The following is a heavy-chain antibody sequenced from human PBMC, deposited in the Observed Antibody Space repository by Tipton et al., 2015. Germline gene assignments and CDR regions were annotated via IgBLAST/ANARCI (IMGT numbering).Heavy chain of an antibody. Sequence: SLRLSCAASGFTVSNNYMSWVRQAPGTGLEWVSVIYSDGRTNYADSVKGRFTISRDNSKNTLYLHMNSLRAEDTALYYCARGYRMDVWGQGTTVTVSS. CDR1: GFTVSNNY. CDR2: IYSDGRT. J-gene: IGHJ6*01. V-gene: IGHV3-53*01. CDR3: ARGYRMDV.